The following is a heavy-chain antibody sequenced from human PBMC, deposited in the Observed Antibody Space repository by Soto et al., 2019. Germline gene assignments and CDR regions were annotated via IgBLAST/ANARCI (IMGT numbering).Heavy chain of an antibody. V-gene: IGHV3-21*01. CDR2: ISGTSTNI. CDR3: SRHRLDLWQPDQYFQH. Sequence: EVQLVEPGGGLVKPWGSLRLSSAASGFTFSNYSMNWVRQAPGKGLEWVASISGTSTNIHYAVSVKGRFTSSSDNDKNYVFLQMNSLRAGDTAVYYCSRHRLDLWQPDQYFQHRGQGTLVSVSS. CDR1: GFTFSNYS. D-gene: IGHD6-13*01. J-gene: IGHJ1*01.